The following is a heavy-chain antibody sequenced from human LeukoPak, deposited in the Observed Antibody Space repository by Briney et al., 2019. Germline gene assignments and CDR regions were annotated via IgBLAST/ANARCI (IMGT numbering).Heavy chain of an antibody. J-gene: IGHJ4*02. CDR2: ISSDGSDT. CDR1: GFTFSHYW. D-gene: IGHD6-19*01. CDR3: ARAREAQWLVDY. Sequence: GGSLRLSCAASGFTFSHYWMHWVRHAPGKGLVWVSRISSDGSDTTYADSVKGRFTISRDNAKNTVYLQMNSLSAEDTGVYYCARAREAQWLVDYWGQGTLVTVSS. V-gene: IGHV3-74*01.